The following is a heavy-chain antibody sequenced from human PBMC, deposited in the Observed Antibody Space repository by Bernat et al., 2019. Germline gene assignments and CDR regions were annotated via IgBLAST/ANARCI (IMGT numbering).Heavy chain of an antibody. Sequence: QVQLVESGGGVVQPGRSLRLSCAASGFTFSSYGMHWVRQAPGKGLEWVAVISYDGSNKYYADSVKGRLTISRDNSKNTLYLKMNSLRAEDTAVYYCAKTRGPYDSSGYYYGGGFDYWGQGTLVTVSS. D-gene: IGHD3-22*01. CDR3: AKTRGPYDSSGYYYGGGFDY. CDR2: ISYDGSNK. J-gene: IGHJ4*02. V-gene: IGHV3-30*18. CDR1: GFTFSSYG.